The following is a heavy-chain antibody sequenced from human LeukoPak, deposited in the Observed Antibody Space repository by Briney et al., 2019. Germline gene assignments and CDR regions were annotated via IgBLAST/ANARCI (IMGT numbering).Heavy chain of an antibody. CDR2: INHSGST. V-gene: IGHV4-34*01. CDR3: ARGVGRDGYNFPFGFDY. J-gene: IGHJ4*02. CDR1: GGSFSGYY. Sequence: PSETLSLTCAVYGGSFSGYYWSWIRQPPGKGLERIGEINHSGSTNYNPSLKSRVTISVDTSKNQFSLKLSSVTAADTAVYYCARGVGRDGYNFPFGFDYWGQGTLVTVSS. D-gene: IGHD5-24*01.